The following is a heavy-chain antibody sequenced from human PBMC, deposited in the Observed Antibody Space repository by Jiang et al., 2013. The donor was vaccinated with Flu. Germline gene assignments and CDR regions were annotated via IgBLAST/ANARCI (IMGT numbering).Heavy chain of an antibody. Sequence: GAEVKKPGASVKVSCKASGYTFTSYYMHWVRQAPGQGLEWMGIINPSGGSTSYAQKFQGRVTMTRDTSTSTVYMELSSLRSEDTAVYYCARGREHPNKSHYYYYYGMDVWGQGTTVTVSS. J-gene: IGHJ6*02. CDR3: ARGREHPNKSHYYYYYGMDV. D-gene: IGHD1/OR15-1a*01. CDR2: INPSGGST. CDR1: GYTFTSYY. V-gene: IGHV1-46*03.